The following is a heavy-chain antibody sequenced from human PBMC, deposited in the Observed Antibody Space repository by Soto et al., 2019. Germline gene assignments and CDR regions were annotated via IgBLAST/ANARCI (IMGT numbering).Heavy chain of an antibody. J-gene: IGHJ4*02. CDR1: GGTFSSYA. CDR3: ARGHRDGYNCFDY. D-gene: IGHD5-12*01. Sequence: ASVKVSCKASGGTFSSYAISWVRQAPGQGLEWMGGIIPIFGTANYAQKFQGRVTITADESTSTAYMELSSLRSEDTAVYYCARGHRDGYNCFDYWGQGTLVTVS. V-gene: IGHV1-69*13. CDR2: IIPIFGTA.